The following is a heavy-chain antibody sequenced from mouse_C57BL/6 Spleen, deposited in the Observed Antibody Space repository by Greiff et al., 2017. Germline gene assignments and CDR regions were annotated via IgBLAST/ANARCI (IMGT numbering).Heavy chain of an antibody. CDR3: ARGDVYAWFAY. J-gene: IGHJ3*01. V-gene: IGHV3-6*01. Sequence: EVKLMVSGPGLVKPSPSLSLTCSVTGYSITSCYYWNWIRQFPGNKLEWMGYISYDGSNNYNPSLKNPISITRDTSKNQFFLKLDSVTTEDTATYYCARGDVYAWFAYWGQGTLVTVSA. CDR1: GYSITSCYY. D-gene: IGHD2-2*01. CDR2: ISYDGSN.